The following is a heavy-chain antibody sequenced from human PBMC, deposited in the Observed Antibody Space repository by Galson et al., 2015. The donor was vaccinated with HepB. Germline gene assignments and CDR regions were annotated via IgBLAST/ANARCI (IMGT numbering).Heavy chain of an antibody. Sequence: SLRLSCAASGFTFSSYAMHWVRQAPGKGLEWVAVISYDGSNKYYADSVKGRFTISRDNSKNTLYLQMNSLRAEDTAVYYCARVAARSFLNYGMDVWGQGTTVTVSS. CDR1: GFTFSSYA. CDR3: ARVAARSFLNYGMDV. V-gene: IGHV3-30-3*01. CDR2: ISYDGSNK. D-gene: IGHD6-6*01. J-gene: IGHJ6*02.